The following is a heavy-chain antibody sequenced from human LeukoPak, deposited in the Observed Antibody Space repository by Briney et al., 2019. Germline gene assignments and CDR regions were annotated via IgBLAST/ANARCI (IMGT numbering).Heavy chain of an antibody. D-gene: IGHD3-9*01. CDR2: IRYDGSHK. CDR1: GFTFRTYG. V-gene: IGHV3-30*02. CDR3: AKAQKRDILTGYYTAFES. Sequence: QAGGSLRLSCAASGFTFRTYGMHWVRQAPGKGVEWVASIRYDGSHKYYAHAEKGRFTIYRDNSKNTLYLQMNSLRAEDRAVYYCAKAQKRDILTGYYTAFESWGEGNLVTVSS. J-gene: IGHJ4*02.